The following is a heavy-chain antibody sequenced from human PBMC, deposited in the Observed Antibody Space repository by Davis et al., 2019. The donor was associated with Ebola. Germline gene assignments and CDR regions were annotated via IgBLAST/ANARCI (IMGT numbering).Heavy chain of an antibody. D-gene: IGHD3-10*01. V-gene: IGHV4-30-2*01. J-gene: IGHJ3*02. CDR1: GGSISSGGYS. Sequence: PSETLSLTCAVSGGSISSGGYSWSWIRQPPGKGLEWIGYIYHSGSTYYNPSLKSRVTISVDRSKNQFSLKLSSVTAADTAVYYCARSDYYGSGSYSTPAFDIWGQGTMVTVSS. CDR2: IYHSGST. CDR3: ARSDYYGSGSYSTPAFDI.